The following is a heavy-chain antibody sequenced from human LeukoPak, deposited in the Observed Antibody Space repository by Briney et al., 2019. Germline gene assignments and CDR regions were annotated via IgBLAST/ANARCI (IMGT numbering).Heavy chain of an antibody. CDR2: IKQDGSEK. CDR3: ARRGVWGSYRCFDC. D-gene: IGHD3-16*02. CDR1: GFTFSSYW. J-gene: IGHJ4*02. V-gene: IGHV3-7*01. Sequence: GGSLRLSCAASGFTFSSYWMSWVRQAPGKGLEWVANIKQDGSEKYYVDSVKGRFTISRDNAKNSLYLRMNSLRAEDTAVYYCARRGVWGSYRCFDCWGQGTLVTVSS.